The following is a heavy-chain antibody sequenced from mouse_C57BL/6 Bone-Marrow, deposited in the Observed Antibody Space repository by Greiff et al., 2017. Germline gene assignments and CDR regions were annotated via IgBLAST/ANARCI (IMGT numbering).Heavy chain of an antibody. J-gene: IGHJ3*01. CDR1: GFTFTDYY. D-gene: IGHD2-12*01. CDR2: IRNKANGYTT. Sequence: EVKLVESGGGLVQPGGSLSLSCAASGFTFTDYYMSWVRQPPGKALEWLGFIRNKANGYTTEYSASVKGRFTISRDNSQSILYHQMNALSAEYSTTYYCARYSRPEFADWGKGTLVTVSA. V-gene: IGHV7-3*01. CDR3: ARYSRPEFAD.